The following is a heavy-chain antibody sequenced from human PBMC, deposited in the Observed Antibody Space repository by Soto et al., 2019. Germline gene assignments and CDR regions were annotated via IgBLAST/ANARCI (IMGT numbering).Heavy chain of an antibody. J-gene: IGHJ6*02. CDR1: GFTFSSYG. V-gene: IGHV3-30*18. D-gene: IGHD2-2*01. CDR3: AKDLIVVVPAASGAPYYYYYDMDV. CDR2: ISYDGSNK. Sequence: VGSLRLSCAASGFTFSSYGMHWVRQAPGKGLEWVAVISYDGSNKYYADSVKGRFTISRDNSKNTLYLQMNSLRAEDTAVYYCAKDLIVVVPAASGAPYYYYYDMDVWGQGTTVTVSS.